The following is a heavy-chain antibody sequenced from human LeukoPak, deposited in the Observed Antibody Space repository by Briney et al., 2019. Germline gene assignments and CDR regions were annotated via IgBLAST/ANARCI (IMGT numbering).Heavy chain of an antibody. Sequence: SETLSLTCAVYGGSFSGYYWSWIRQPPGKGLEWIGEINHSGSTNYNPSLKSRVTISVDTSKNQFSLKLSSVTAADTAVYYRARKHPLRITMVRGVRYYYYGMDVWGQGTTVTVSS. D-gene: IGHD3-10*01. V-gene: IGHV4-34*01. J-gene: IGHJ6*02. CDR2: INHSGST. CDR3: ARKHPLRITMVRGVRYYYYGMDV. CDR1: GGSFSGYY.